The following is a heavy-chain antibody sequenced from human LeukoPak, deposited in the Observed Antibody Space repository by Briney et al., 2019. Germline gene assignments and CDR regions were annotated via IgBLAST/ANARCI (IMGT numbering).Heavy chain of an antibody. V-gene: IGHV3-11*04. D-gene: IGHD5-24*01. Sequence: GGSLRLSCAASGFTFSDYYMSWIRQAPGKGLEWVSYISSSGSTIYYADSVKGRFTISRDNAKNSLYLQMNSLRAEDTAVYYCAREADDGEYYFDYWGQGTLVTVSS. CDR1: GFTFSDYY. CDR2: ISSSGSTI. J-gene: IGHJ4*02. CDR3: AREADDGEYYFDY.